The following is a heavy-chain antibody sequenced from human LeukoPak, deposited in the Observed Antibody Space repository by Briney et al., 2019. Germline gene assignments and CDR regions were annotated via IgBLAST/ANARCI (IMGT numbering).Heavy chain of an antibody. CDR1: GFTFSSYW. Sequence: QPGRSLRLSCAASGFTFSSYWMSWVRQAPGKGLELVANIKQDGSEKYYVDSVKGRFTISRDNAENSLYLQMNSLRAEDTAVYYCARNQRRLDYWGQGTLVTVSS. D-gene: IGHD1-14*01. CDR2: IKQDGSEK. CDR3: ARNQRRLDY. V-gene: IGHV3-7*01. J-gene: IGHJ4*02.